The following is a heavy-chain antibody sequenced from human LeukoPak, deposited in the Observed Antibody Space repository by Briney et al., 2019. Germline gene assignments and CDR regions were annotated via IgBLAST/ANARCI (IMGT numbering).Heavy chain of an antibody. Sequence: TSETLSLTCTVSGGSISSSSYYWGWIRQPPGKGLEWIGSIYYSGSTYYNPSLKSRVTISVDTSKNQFSLKLSSVTAADTAVYYCAGELSYYFDYWGQGTLVTVSS. J-gene: IGHJ4*02. CDR3: AGELSYYFDY. D-gene: IGHD3-16*02. V-gene: IGHV4-39*02. CDR2: IYYSGST. CDR1: GGSISSSSYY.